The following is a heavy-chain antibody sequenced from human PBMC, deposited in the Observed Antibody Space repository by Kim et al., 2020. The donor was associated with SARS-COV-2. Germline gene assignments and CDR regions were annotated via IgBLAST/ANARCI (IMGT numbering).Heavy chain of an antibody. Sequence: GGSLRLSCSASGFTFSNYAMNWVRQAPGKGLEWVSTIGSGRDTFYAGSVKGRFTISRDNSKNTLYLQMSGLRAEDTAIYYCAKHIGLGGARSLDYGGQGTLVTVSS. CDR2: IGSGRDT. D-gene: IGHD1-26*01. CDR1: GFTFSNYA. V-gene: IGHV3-23*01. CDR3: AKHIGLGGARSLDY. J-gene: IGHJ4*02.